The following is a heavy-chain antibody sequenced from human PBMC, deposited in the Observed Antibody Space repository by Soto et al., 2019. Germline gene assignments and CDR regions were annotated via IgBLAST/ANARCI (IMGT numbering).Heavy chain of an antibody. CDR3: ARDQGVGVIPIYGMDV. CDR1: GFTFSGYA. V-gene: IGHV3-30-3*01. J-gene: IGHJ6*02. Sequence: GGSLRLSCAASGFTFSGYAMHWVRQAPGKGLEWVAVISYDGSNKYYADSVKGRFTISRDNSKNTLYLQMNSLRAEDTAVYYCARDQGVGVIPIYGMDVWGQGTTFTGS. CDR2: ISYDGSNK. D-gene: IGHD3-10*01.